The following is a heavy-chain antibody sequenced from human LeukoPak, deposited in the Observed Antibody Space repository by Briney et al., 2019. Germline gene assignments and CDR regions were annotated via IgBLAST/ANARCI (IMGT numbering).Heavy chain of an antibody. Sequence: GGSLRLSCAASGSTFSSYAMNWVRQAPGKGLQWVSVISGRGVSTYYADSVKGRFTISRDDSKNTLYLQMHSLRAEDTAVYYCAKDRRDAFLGDAFDIWGQGTMVTVSS. V-gene: IGHV3-23*01. CDR3: AKDRRDAFLGDAFDI. J-gene: IGHJ3*02. CDR1: GSTFSSYA. D-gene: IGHD5-24*01. CDR2: ISGRGVST.